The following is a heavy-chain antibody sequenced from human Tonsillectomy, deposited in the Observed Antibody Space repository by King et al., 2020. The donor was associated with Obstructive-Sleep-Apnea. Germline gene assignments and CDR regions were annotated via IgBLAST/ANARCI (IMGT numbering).Heavy chain of an antibody. CDR1: GGSISSSSYY. D-gene: IGHD4-11*01. V-gene: IGHV4-39*07. CDR2: IYYSGST. J-gene: IGHJ4*02. Sequence: QLQESGPGLVKPSETLSLTCNVSGGSISSSSYYWGWIRQPPGKGLEWIGSIYYSGSTYYNPSLKSRVTISVDTSKNQFSRKLSSVTAADTAVYYCARDPTFYYFDYWGQGTLVTVSS. CDR3: ARDPTFYYFDY.